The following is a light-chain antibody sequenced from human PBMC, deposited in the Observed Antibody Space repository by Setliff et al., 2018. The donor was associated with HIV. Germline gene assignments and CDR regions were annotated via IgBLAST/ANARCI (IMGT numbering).Light chain of an antibody. CDR3: NSYPTSSAPFV. V-gene: IGLV2-14*01. CDR1: SSDIGTYNF. J-gene: IGLJ1*01. Sequence: QSALTQPASVSGSPGQSITISCTGSSSDIGTYNFVSWYQQFPGKAPKVVIYEVSHRPSGISNRFSGSKSGNTASLTLSGLQADDAAYYYCNSYPTSSAPFVFGTATKVTVL. CDR2: EVS.